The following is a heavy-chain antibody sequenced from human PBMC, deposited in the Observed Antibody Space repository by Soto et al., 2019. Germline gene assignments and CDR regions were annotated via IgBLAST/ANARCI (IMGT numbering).Heavy chain of an antibody. CDR3: ARKGIVVVPAASYYYMDV. D-gene: IGHD2-2*01. Sequence: SETLSLTCTVSGGSISSSSSYWGWIRQPPGKGLEWVGSIYYLGNTYYNPSLGSRITISVDTSKNQFSLKLSSVTAADTAVYYCARKGIVVVPAASYYYMDVWGKGTTVTVS. J-gene: IGHJ6*03. V-gene: IGHV4-39*01. CDR2: IYYLGNT. CDR1: GGSISSSSSY.